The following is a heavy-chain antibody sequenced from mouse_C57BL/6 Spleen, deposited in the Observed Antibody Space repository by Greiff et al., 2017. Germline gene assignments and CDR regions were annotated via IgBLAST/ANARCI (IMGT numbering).Heavy chain of an antibody. CDR2: IHPNSGST. Sequence: QVQLQQPGAELVKPGASVKLSCKASGYTFTSYWMHWVKQRPGQGLEWIGMIHPNSGSTNYNEKFKSKATLTVDKSYSTAYMQLSSLTSEYSAVYYCARGDDSAWFAYWGQGTLVTVSA. V-gene: IGHV1-64*01. J-gene: IGHJ3*01. D-gene: IGHD2-13*01. CDR3: ARGDDSAWFAY. CDR1: GYTFTSYW.